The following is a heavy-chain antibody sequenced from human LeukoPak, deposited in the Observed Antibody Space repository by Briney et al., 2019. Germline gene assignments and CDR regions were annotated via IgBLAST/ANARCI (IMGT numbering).Heavy chain of an antibody. D-gene: IGHD2/OR15-2a*01. V-gene: IGHV3-7*01. J-gene: IGHJ6*03. CDR3: ARVGSSIDYYYVDV. CDR2: IKQDGSEK. CDR1: GFTLSSYG. Sequence: GGSLRLSCAASGFTLSSYGMHWVRQAPGKGLEWVANIKQDGSEKYYVDSVKGRFTISRDNAKNSLYLQMNSLRVEDTAVYYCARVGSSIDYYYVDVWGKGTTVTVSS.